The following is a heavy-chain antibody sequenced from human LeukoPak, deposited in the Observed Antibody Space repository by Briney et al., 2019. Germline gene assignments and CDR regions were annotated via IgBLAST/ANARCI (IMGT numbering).Heavy chain of an antibody. CDR3: ARRAGAGWFDP. V-gene: IGHV4-4*09. J-gene: IGHJ5*02. D-gene: IGHD3-10*01. Sequence: SETLSLTCTVSGGSISSYYWSWIRQPPGKGLEWIGYIYTSGSTNYNPSLKSRVTISVDTSKNQFSLKLSSVTAADTAVYYCARRAGAGWFDPWGQGTLVTVSS. CDR1: GGSISSYY. CDR2: IYTSGST.